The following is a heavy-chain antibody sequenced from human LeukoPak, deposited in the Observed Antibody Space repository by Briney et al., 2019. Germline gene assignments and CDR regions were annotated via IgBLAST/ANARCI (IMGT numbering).Heavy chain of an antibody. V-gene: IGHV4-39*01. D-gene: IGHD6-25*01. J-gene: IGHJ4*02. Sequence: SETLSLTCTVSGDSIFSTTYYWGWIRQPPGKGLEWIGGIFHSGSTYYNPSLKSRVTISVDTSKNQFSLKLRSVTAADTAVYYCARLYQGKRPPDYWGQGTLVTVSS. CDR1: GDSIFSTTYY. CDR2: IFHSGST. CDR3: ARLYQGKRPPDY.